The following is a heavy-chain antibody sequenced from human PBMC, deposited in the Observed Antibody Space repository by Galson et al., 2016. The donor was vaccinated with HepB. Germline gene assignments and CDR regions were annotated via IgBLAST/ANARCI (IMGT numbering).Heavy chain of an antibody. V-gene: IGHV3-23*01. CDR3: PKDGYGTIDY. CDR2: ITGSGGNT. Sequence: SLRLSCAVSGFTFGDFAMSWVRQAPGKGLEWVSAITGSGGNTYYADSVKGRLTISRDNSKKILYLQMNSLTVGDTAVYYCPKDGYGTIDYWGPGTLVTVSS. CDR1: GFTFGDFA. D-gene: IGHD5-12*01. J-gene: IGHJ4*02.